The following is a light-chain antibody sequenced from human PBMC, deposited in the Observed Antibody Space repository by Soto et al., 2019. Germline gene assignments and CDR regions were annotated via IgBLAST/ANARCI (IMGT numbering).Light chain of an antibody. CDR3: SSFSSTSTLV. CDR2: EVS. CDR1: SSDVGGYNY. Sequence: QSALTQPASVSGSPGQSITISCIGSSSDVGGYNYVSWYQHHPGRVPKPMIFEVSDRPSAVPSRFSGSKSGNTAYLTISGLQAEDEADYYCSSFSSTSTLVFGGGTKLTVL. J-gene: IGLJ2*01. V-gene: IGLV2-14*01.